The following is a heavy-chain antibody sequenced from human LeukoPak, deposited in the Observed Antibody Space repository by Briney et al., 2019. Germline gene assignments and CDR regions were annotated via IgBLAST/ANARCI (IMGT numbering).Heavy chain of an antibody. CDR1: GGSISSYY. CDR2: IYYSGST. Sequence: PSETLSLTCTVSGGSISSYYWSWIRQPPGKGLEWIGYIYYSGSTNYNPSLKSRVTVSVDTSKNQCSLRLSSVTTADTAVYYCTRSTNLEAFDIWGQGTMVTVSS. CDR3: TRSTNLEAFDI. D-gene: IGHD2-8*01. J-gene: IGHJ3*02. V-gene: IGHV4-59*01.